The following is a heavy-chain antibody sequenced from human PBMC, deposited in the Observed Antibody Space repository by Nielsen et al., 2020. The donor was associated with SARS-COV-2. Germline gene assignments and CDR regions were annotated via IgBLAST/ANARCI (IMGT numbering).Heavy chain of an antibody. CDR3: ARYASEYYYYYYMDV. D-gene: IGHD2-2*01. CDR2: IDPSDSYV. Sequence: GGSLRLSCKGSGYSFTSHWITWVRQMPGKGLEWMGRIDPSDSYVDYSPSFQGHVAISADKSISTAYLQWSSLKASDTAMYYCARYASEYYYYYYMDVWGTGTTVTV. V-gene: IGHV5-10-1*01. J-gene: IGHJ6*03. CDR1: GYSFTSHW.